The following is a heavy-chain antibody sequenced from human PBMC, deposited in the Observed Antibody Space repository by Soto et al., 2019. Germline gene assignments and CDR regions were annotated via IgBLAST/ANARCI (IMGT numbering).Heavy chain of an antibody. CDR2: IYYSGST. Sequence: SETLSLTCTVSGGSISSGGYYWSWIRQHPGKGLEWIGYIYYSGSTYYNPSLKSRVTISVDTSKNQFSLKLSSVTAADTAVYYCARANPREGPTYDFWSLGAFDIWGQGTMVTVSS. CDR3: ARANPREGPTYDFWSLGAFDI. D-gene: IGHD3-3*01. J-gene: IGHJ3*02. V-gene: IGHV4-31*03. CDR1: GGSISSGGYY.